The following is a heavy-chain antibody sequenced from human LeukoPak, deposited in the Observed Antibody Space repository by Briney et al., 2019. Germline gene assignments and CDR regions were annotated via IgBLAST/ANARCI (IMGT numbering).Heavy chain of an antibody. Sequence: PGGSMTPARPAAGFTLRSEGTRRLGQGLGKGGEAAPVIRYDGSNKYYADSVKGRFTISGDNSKNTLYLQMNSLRAEDAAVYYCAIVGYCSGASGYPLDYWGQGILVNV. CDR3: AIVGYCSGASGYPLDY. CDR1: GFTLRSEG. J-gene: IGHJ4*02. D-gene: IGHD2-15*01. CDR2: IRYDGSNK. V-gene: IGHV3-30*02.